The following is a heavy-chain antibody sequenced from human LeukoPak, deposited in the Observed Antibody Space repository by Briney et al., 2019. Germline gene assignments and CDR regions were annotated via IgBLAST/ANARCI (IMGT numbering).Heavy chain of an antibody. J-gene: IGHJ4*02. V-gene: IGHV3-21*01. CDR1: GFTFSSYS. D-gene: IGHD4-17*01. Sequence: PGGSLRLSCAASGFTFSSYSMNWVRQAPGKGLEWVSSISSSSYIYYADSVKGRFTISRDNSKNTLYLQMNSLRVEDTAVYYCARVRHYGDLPYYFDYWGQGALVTVSS. CDR2: ISSSSYI. CDR3: ARVRHYGDLPYYFDY.